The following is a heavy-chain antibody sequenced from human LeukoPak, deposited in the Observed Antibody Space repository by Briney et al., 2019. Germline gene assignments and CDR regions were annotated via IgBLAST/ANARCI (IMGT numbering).Heavy chain of an antibody. V-gene: IGHV4-31*03. CDR2: IYYSGST. D-gene: IGHD4-17*01. J-gene: IGHJ6*02. CDR1: GGSISSGGYY. CDR3: ARDGHYPGVTRRYYYYGMDV. Sequence: SETLSLTCTVSGGSISSGGYYWSWIRQHPGKGLEWIGYIYYSGSTYYNPSLKSRVTISVDTSKNQFSLKLSSVTAADTAVYYCARDGHYPGVTRRYYYYGMDVWGQGTTVTVSS.